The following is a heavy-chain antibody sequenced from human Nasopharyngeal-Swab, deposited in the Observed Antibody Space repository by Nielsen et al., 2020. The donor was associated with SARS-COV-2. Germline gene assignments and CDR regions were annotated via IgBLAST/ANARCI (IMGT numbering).Heavy chain of an antibody. Sequence: RQAPGKGLEWFGSIYYSGSTYYNPSLKGRVTISIDTSKNQFSLKLSSVTAADTAVYYCARPGYDSSGYTSYFDYWGQGTLVTVSS. D-gene: IGHD3-22*01. CDR2: IYYSGST. J-gene: IGHJ4*02. CDR3: ARPGYDSSGYTSYFDY. V-gene: IGHV4-39*01.